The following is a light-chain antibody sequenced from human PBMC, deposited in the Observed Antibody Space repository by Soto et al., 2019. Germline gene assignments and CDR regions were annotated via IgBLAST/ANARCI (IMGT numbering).Light chain of an antibody. V-gene: IGKV1-33*01. CDR3: QQYDILPRT. CDR2: DAS. Sequence: DIKMTQSPSSLSACEGHRVTITCRASQDISNYLSWYQYKPGKAPKLLIYDASNLKEGVPSRFSGSGSGTHFTFSISSLQPEDIATYYCQQYDILPRTFGQGTRVDIK. J-gene: IGKJ1*01. CDR1: QDISNY.